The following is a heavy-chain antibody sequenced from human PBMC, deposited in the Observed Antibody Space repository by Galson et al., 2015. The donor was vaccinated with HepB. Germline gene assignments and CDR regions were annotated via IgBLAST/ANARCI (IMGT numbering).Heavy chain of an antibody. Sequence: SVKVSCKASGYTFTGYYMHWVRQAPGQGLEWMGWINPNSGGTNYAQKFQGRVTMTRDTSISTAYMELSRLRSDDTAVYYCARDWGYYDSSGYYDYWGQGTLVTVSS. D-gene: IGHD3-22*01. CDR1: GYTFTGYY. V-gene: IGHV1-2*02. CDR3: ARDWGYYDSSGYYDY. CDR2: INPNSGGT. J-gene: IGHJ4*02.